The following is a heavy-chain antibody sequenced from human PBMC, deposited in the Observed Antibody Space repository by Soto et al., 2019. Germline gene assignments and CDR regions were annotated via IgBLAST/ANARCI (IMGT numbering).Heavy chain of an antibody. CDR3: ARGSLERQYYYGMDV. Sequence: SLTCTVSGGSISSYYWSWIRQPPGKGLEWIGYIYYSGSTNYNPSLKSRVTISVDTSKNQFSLKLSSVTAADTAVYYCARGSLERQYYYGMDVWGQGTTVTVSS. CDR2: IYYSGST. D-gene: IGHD1-1*01. V-gene: IGHV4-59*08. J-gene: IGHJ6*02. CDR1: GGSISSYY.